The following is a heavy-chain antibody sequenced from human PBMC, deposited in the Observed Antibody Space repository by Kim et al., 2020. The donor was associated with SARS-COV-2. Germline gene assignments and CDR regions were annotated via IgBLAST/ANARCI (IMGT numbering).Heavy chain of an antibody. Sequence: GGSLRLSCSASGFTVSGTYMNWVRQAPGKGLEWVSAIYSGGDIYYAESVKGRFTISRDNTKNTLYLQMSSLRVEDTAVYYCARDNFEWLPGAFDVWGQGT. CDR2: IYSGGDI. CDR3: ARDNFEWLPGAFDV. D-gene: IGHD3-9*01. V-gene: IGHV3-66*01. J-gene: IGHJ3*01. CDR1: GFTVSGTY.